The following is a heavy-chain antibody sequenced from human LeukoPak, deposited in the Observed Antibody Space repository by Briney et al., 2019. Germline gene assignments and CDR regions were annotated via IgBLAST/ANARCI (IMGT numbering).Heavy chain of an antibody. CDR1: GGSISSYY. V-gene: IGHV4-4*07. J-gene: IGHJ3*02. CDR3: ARDAYYDFWSGCYIVAFDI. D-gene: IGHD3-3*01. CDR2: IYTSGST. Sequence: SETLSLTCTVSGGSISSYYWSWIRQPAGKGLEWIGRIYTSGSTNYNPSLKSRVTMSVDTSKNQFSLKLSSVTAADTAVYYCARDAYYDFWSGCYIVAFDIWGQGTMVTVSS.